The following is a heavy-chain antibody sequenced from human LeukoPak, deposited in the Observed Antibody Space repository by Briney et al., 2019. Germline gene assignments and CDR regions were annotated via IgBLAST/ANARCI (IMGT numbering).Heavy chain of an antibody. Sequence: GSLRLSCEASGLSFTNYAMMWVRQAPGKGVQWISTLTGYGGAYYADSGEGRFIISRDISKNTMFLQMYSLRAEDTAVYYCAKGAAAGKVDWFDPWGQGTLVTFSS. D-gene: IGHD6-13*01. CDR2: LTGYGGA. V-gene: IGHV3-23*01. J-gene: IGHJ5*02. CDR1: GLSFTNYA. CDR3: AKGAAAGKVDWFDP.